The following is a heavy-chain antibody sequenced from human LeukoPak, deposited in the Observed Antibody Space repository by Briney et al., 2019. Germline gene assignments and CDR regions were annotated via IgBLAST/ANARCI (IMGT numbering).Heavy chain of an antibody. J-gene: IGHJ5*02. V-gene: IGHV3-21*01. CDR2: ISSSSSYI. CDR3: ARDGKRYSSGLNWFDP. CDR1: GFTFSSYS. D-gene: IGHD6-19*01. Sequence: GGSLRLSCAASGFTFSSYSMNWVRQAPGKGLEWVSSISSSSSYIYYADSVKGRFTISRDNAKNSLYLQMNSLRAEDTAVYYCARDGKRYSSGLNWFDPWGQGTLVTVSS.